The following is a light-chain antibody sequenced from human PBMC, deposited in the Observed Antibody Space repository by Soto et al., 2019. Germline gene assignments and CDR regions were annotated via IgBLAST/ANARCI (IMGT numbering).Light chain of an antibody. CDR2: GAS. CDR3: QKYNNWPWT. CDR1: QSVRSN. Sequence: EIIMTQSPATLSVAPGERASLSCRASQSVRSNFAWYQQKPGQAPRLLIYGASTRATGVPARFSGSESATEFTLTISSLQSEDFAIYYRQKYNNWPWTFGQGTKVDIK. V-gene: IGKV3-15*01. J-gene: IGKJ1*01.